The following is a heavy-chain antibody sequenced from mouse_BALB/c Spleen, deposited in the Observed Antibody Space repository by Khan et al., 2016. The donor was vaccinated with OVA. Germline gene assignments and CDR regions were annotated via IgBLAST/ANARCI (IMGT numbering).Heavy chain of an antibody. CDR3: ARKDYYDYDPFPY. CDR1: GYSITSEYA. Sequence: DVKLQESGPGLVKPSQSLSLTCTVTGYSITSEYAWNWIRQFPGNKLEWMGYINYSGNTRFNPSLKSRASITRDTSKHQFFLQLNSVTTEDTATDYCARKDYYDYDPFPYWGQGTLVTVSA. J-gene: IGHJ3*01. D-gene: IGHD2-4*01. CDR2: INYSGNT. V-gene: IGHV3-2*02.